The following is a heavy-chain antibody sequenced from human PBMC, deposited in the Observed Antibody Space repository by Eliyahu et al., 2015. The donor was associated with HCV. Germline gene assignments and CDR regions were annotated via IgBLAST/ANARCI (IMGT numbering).Heavy chain of an antibody. CDR2: ISGGGST. CDR3: AKEGGYDY. J-gene: IGHJ4*02. Sequence: EVQLLESGGGLVXRGGSLRLSCAASGFTFSSYVMTWGRQAPGKGLEWVSGISGGGSTYYADSVRGRFTISRDNSKNTLYLQMDSLRAEDTAVYYCAKEGGYDYWGQGTQVTVSS. CDR1: GFTFSSYV. V-gene: IGHV3-23*01. D-gene: IGHD3-22*01.